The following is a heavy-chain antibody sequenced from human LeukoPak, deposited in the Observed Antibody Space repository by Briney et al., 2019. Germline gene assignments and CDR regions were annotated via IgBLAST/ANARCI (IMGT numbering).Heavy chain of an antibody. V-gene: IGHV1-69*04. J-gene: IGHJ4*02. Sequence: GASVKVSCKASGGTFSSYTISWVRQAPGQGLEWIGRIIPILGIANYAQKFQGRVTITADKSTSTAYMELSSLRSEDTAVYYCARDLGWSGYYEDAFDYWGQGTLVTVSS. CDR2: IIPILGIA. CDR1: GGTFSSYT. D-gene: IGHD3-3*01. CDR3: ARDLGWSGYYEDAFDY.